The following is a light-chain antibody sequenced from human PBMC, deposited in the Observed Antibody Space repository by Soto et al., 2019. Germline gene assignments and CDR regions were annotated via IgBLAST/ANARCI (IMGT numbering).Light chain of an antibody. CDR3: QQRSNWPWT. CDR1: QSVSSN. J-gene: IGKJ1*01. Sequence: EIVMTQSPATLSVSPGERATLSCRASQSVSSNVAWYQQIPGQTPRLLIYGASTRATTIPVRFSGSGSGTEFTLTISSLQSEDFAVYYCQQRSNWPWTFGQGTKVDIK. V-gene: IGKV3-15*01. CDR2: GAS.